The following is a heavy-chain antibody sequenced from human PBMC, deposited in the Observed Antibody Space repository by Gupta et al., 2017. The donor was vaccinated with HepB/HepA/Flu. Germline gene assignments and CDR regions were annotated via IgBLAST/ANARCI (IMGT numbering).Heavy chain of an antibody. CDR2: ITSASGYI. D-gene: IGHD6-19*01. Sequence: EVQLVESGGGLVKPGGSLRLSCAASGFSFSSFSMTWVRQATGKGLEWVASITSASGYIHYGDSVKGRFTISRDNAKSSLYLQMNSLRAEDTAAYFCAREGSAQWPSGDAFDVWGQGTMVTVSS. CDR3: AREGSAQWPSGDAFDV. J-gene: IGHJ3*01. CDR1: GFSFSSFS. V-gene: IGHV3-21*02.